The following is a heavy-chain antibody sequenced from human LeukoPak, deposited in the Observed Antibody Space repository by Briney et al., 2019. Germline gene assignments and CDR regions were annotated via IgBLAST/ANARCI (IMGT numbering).Heavy chain of an antibody. J-gene: IGHJ4*02. CDR3: ARGERLRSLDY. CDR2: ISPYNGNT. D-gene: IGHD4-17*01. CDR1: GYTFNSYD. Sequence: GSSVQVPCKASGYTFNSYDISWVRQAPGQGLEWMGWISPYNGNTNYAQKLKGRVTMTTDTSTSTAYMKLRSLTSDDTAVYYCARGERLRSLDYWGQGTLVTVSS. V-gene: IGHV1-18*01.